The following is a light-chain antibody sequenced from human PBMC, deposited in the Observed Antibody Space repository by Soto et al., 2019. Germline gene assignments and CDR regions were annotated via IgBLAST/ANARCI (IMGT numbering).Light chain of an antibody. CDR1: HYINTR. J-gene: IGKJ1*01. CDR2: QTS. CDR3: HQRQSWPRT. V-gene: IGKV3D-11*01. Sequence: EIVLTQSPATLSSFPGDRVTLSCRASHYINTRLAWYQHRPGQAPRLLIYQTSIRSAGIPARFSASRPGTDFTLTISDVQPEDFAVYYCHQRQSWPRTFGQGTKVDI.